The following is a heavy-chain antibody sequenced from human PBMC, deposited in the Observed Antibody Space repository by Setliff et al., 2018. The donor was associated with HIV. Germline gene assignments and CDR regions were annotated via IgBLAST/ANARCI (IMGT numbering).Heavy chain of an antibody. Sequence: ASVKVSCKTSGYTFTAYYMHRVRQAPGQGLEWMGWIDPNNGDSDSAQKFQGRFTLTRDTSISTAYMELRSLTSDDTALYYCTRGGDLARVVGFRGFDPWGQGTQVTVSS. D-gene: IGHD3-16*01. V-gene: IGHV1-2*02. CDR3: TRGGDLARVVGFRGFDP. CDR2: IDPNNGDS. J-gene: IGHJ5*02. CDR1: GYTFTAYY.